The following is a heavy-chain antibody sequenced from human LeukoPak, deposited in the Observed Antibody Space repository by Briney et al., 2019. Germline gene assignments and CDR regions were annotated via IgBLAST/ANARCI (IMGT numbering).Heavy chain of an antibody. CDR2: ISAYNGNT. D-gene: IGHD3-10*01. CDR1: GYTFTSYG. CDR3: ARDRGSGTVRGVMVY. V-gene: IGHV1-18*01. J-gene: IGHJ4*02. Sequence: GASVKVSCKASGYTFTSYGISWVRQAPGQGLEWMGWISAYNGNTNYAQKLQGRVTMTTDTSTSTAYMELRSLRSDDTAVYYCARDRGSGTVRGVMVYWGQGTLVTVSS.